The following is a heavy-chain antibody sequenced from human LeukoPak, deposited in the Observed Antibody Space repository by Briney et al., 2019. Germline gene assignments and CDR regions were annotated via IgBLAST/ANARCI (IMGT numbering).Heavy chain of an antibody. D-gene: IGHD5-12*01. CDR2: VSSEGRNQ. V-gene: IGHV3-30*03. CDR3: AIHIVGGYDWIYNSDYYYAMDV. J-gene: IGHJ6*02. Sequence: PGGSLRLSCAASGFTFSSYAIHWVRQAPGKGLEWVATVSSEGRNQYYADPVKGRFSISRDNSQNTVYLQMNSLRPEDTAVYYCAIHIVGGYDWIYNSDYYYAMDVWGQGTTVTVSS. CDR1: GFTFSSYA.